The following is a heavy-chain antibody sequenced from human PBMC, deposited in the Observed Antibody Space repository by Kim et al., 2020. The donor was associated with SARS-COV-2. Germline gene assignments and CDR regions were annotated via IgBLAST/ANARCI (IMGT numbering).Heavy chain of an antibody. CDR2: IIPIFGTA. CDR1: GGTFSSYA. V-gene: IGHV1-69*13. CDR3: ATPGLDNDDAFDI. Sequence: SVKVSCKASGGTFSSYAISWVRQAPGQGLEWMGGIIPIFGTANYAQQFQGRVTITADESTSTAYMELSSLRSEDTAVYYCATPGLDNDDAFDIWGQGTMVPVSS. J-gene: IGHJ3*02. D-gene: IGHD2-2*03.